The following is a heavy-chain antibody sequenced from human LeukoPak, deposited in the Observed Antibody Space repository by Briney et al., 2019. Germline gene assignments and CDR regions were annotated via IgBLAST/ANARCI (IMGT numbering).Heavy chain of an antibody. D-gene: IGHD2-15*01. V-gene: IGHV3-13*01. J-gene: IGHJ2*01. CDR3: ARVPATAVWYFDL. CDR1: GFTFSSYD. Sequence: GGSLRLSCAASGFTFSSYDMHWVRQATGKGLEWASAIGTAGDTYYPGSVKGRFTISRENAKNSLYLQMNSLRAGDTAVYYCARVPATAVWYFDLWGRGTLVTVSS. CDR2: IGTAGDT.